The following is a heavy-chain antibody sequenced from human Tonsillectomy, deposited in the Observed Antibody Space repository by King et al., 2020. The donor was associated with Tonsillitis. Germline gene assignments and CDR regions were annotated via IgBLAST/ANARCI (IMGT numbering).Heavy chain of an antibody. CDR1: GDSVSSNSAT. CDR3: ARDRFPQQWLAEGLDY. J-gene: IGHJ4*02. CDR2: TYYRSKWYN. V-gene: IGHV6-1*01. Sequence: VQLQQSGPGLVKPSQTLSLTCAISGDSVSSNSATWNWIRQSPSRGLEWLGRTYYRSKWYNDYAESVKSRITINPDTSKNQFSLHLNSVTPEDTAMYYCARDRFPQQWLAEGLDYWGQGTLVTVSS. D-gene: IGHD6-19*01.